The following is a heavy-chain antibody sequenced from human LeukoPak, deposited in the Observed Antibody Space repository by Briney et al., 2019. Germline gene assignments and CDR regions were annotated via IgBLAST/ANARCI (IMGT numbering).Heavy chain of an antibody. J-gene: IGHJ4*02. V-gene: IGHV3-74*01. CDR1: GFTFSSYW. Sequence: GGSLRLSCAASGFTFSSYWMHWVRQTPGKGLVWVSRINGAGSSISYADSVKGRVTISRDNAKNTLYLQMNDLRAEDTAVYYCARGGDYKDDYWGQGTLVTVSS. CDR3: ARGGDYKDDY. D-gene: IGHD4-17*01. CDR2: INGAGSSI.